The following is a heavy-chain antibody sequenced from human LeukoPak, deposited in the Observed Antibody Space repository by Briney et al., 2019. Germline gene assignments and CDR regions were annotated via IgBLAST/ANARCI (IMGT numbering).Heavy chain of an antibody. D-gene: IGHD4-11*01. V-gene: IGHV4-30-4*01. Sequence: PSETLSLTCTVSGGFINSGDYYWSWVRQPPGKGLEWIGYSYYRGSGDYHPSLRSRVTISVDTSKNQFSLTLTSVTAADTAVYYCARGDYSTYVWGTWFDPWGQGTLVTVSS. CDR2: SYYRGSG. CDR3: ARGDYSTYVWGTWFDP. J-gene: IGHJ5*02. CDR1: GGFINSGDYY.